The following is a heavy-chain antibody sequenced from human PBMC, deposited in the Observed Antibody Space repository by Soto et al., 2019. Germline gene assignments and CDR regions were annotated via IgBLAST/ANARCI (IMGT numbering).Heavy chain of an antibody. CDR3: ARXRITMIVVVMVDDAFDI. J-gene: IGHJ3*02. Sequence: SVKVSCKASGGTFSSYAISWVRQSPGQGLEWMGGIIPIFGTANYAQKFQGRVTITADESTSTAYMELSSLRSEDTAVYYCARXRITMIVVVMVDDAFDIWGQGTMVTVSS. V-gene: IGHV1-69*13. CDR1: GGTFSSYA. CDR2: IIPIFGTA. D-gene: IGHD3-22*01.